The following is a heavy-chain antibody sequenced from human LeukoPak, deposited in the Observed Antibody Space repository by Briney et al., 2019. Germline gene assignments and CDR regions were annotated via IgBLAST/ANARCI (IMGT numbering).Heavy chain of an antibody. Sequence: GGSLRLSCAAAGFTFSSYSMDWVRQAPGKGLEWDSCISRRSSYIDYADSVKGRFTIFRDNAKNSLYLQMNSLRAEDTAVYYCARERTESGDSSNYHPYAFDIWGQGTMVTVSS. V-gene: IGHV3-21*01. CDR1: GFTFSSYS. CDR2: ISRRSSYI. J-gene: IGHJ3*02. CDR3: ARERTESGDSSNYHPYAFDI. D-gene: IGHD3-22*01.